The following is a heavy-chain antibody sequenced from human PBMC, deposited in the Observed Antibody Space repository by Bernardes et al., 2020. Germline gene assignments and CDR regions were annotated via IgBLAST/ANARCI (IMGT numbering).Heavy chain of an antibody. CDR2: ISADNGNT. Sequence: ASVKVSCKASGYTFTSYGISWVRQAPGQGLEWMGWISADNGNTNYAQKLQGRVTMTTDTSTSTAYMELRSLRSDDTAVYYCARDGFYYDSSGYYIKDYWGQGTLVTVSS. V-gene: IGHV1-18*01. D-gene: IGHD3-22*01. J-gene: IGHJ4*02. CDR3: ARDGFYYDSSGYYIKDY. CDR1: GYTFTSYG.